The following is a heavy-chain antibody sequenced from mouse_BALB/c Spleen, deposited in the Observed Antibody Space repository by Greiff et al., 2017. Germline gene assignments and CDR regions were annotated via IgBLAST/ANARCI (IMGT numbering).Heavy chain of an antibody. V-gene: IGHV2-9*02. CDR3: ARGGSRPFYAMDY. Sequence: VKLMESGPGLVAPSQSLSITCTVSGFSLTSYGVHWVRQPPGKGLEWLGIIWAGGSTNYNSALMSRLSISKDNSRSQVFLQMNSLQTDDTAMYYCARGGSRPFYAMDYWGQGTSVTVSS. J-gene: IGHJ4*01. CDR1: GFSLTSYG. D-gene: IGHD3-1*01. CDR2: IWAGGST.